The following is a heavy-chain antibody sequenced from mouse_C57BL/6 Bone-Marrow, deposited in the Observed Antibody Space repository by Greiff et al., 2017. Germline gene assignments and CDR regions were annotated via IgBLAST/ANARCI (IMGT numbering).Heavy chain of an antibody. J-gene: IGHJ2*01. V-gene: IGHV1-78*01. Sequence: QVQLQQSDAELVKPGASVKISCKVSGYTFTDHTIHWMKQRPEQGLEWIGYIYPRDGSTKYNEKFKGKATLTADKSSSTAYMQLNSLTSEDSAVYFCARFADGYYSLYYFDYWGQGTTLTVSS. CDR2: IYPRDGST. CDR3: ARFADGYYSLYYFDY. D-gene: IGHD2-3*01. CDR1: GYTFTDHT.